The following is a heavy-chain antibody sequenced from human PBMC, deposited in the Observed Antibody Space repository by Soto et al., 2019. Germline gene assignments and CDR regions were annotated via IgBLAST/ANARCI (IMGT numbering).Heavy chain of an antibody. CDR2: INPNNGGT. CDR3: ARRRGNYPITEILQY. CDR1: GYTFIGYY. Sequence: QVQLVQSGAEVKRPGASVKVSCETSGYTFIGYYVHWVRQVPGQGLEWMGWINPNNGGTKYAQRFQGRLTMTRDTSINTAYMELSRLTTDDTAVYYCARRRGNYPITEILQYWGQGTLITVSS. J-gene: IGHJ1*01. D-gene: IGHD3-10*01. V-gene: IGHV1-2*02.